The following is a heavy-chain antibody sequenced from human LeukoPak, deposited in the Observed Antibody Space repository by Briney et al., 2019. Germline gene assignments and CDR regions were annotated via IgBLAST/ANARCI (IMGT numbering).Heavy chain of an antibody. Sequence: PETLSLTCTVSGGSISSGSYFWGWIREPPGRGLEWIGSVFYSGSTYYNPSLKSRVTISVDTSKNQFSLKLSSVTAADTAVYYCARRAGGKVDYWGQGTLVTVSS. J-gene: IGHJ4*02. CDR3: ARRAGGKVDY. CDR2: VFYSGST. V-gene: IGHV4-39*01. D-gene: IGHD3-16*01. CDR1: GGSISSGSYF.